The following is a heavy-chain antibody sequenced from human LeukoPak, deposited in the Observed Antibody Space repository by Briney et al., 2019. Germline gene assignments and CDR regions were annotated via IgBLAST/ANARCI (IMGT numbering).Heavy chain of an antibody. CDR3: ARGGDPRYCSSTSCFFYAFDI. J-gene: IGHJ3*02. CDR2: INHSGST. V-gene: IGHV4-34*01. Sequence: SETLSLTCAVYGGSFSGYYWSWIRQPPGKGLEWIGEINHSGSTNYNPSLKSRVTISVDTSKNQLSLKLSSVTAADTAVYYCARGGDPRYCSSTSCFFYAFDIWGQGTMVTVSS. D-gene: IGHD2-2*01. CDR1: GGSFSGYY.